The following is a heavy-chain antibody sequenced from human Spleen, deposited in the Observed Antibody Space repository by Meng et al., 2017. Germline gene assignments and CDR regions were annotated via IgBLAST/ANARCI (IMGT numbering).Heavy chain of an antibody. J-gene: IGHJ4*02. D-gene: IGHD6-13*01. CDR3: VFGIAAAGTVEFDY. CDR1: GYPFTVYY. CDR2: INPNSGGT. V-gene: IGHV1-2*06. Sequence: QEQPAPSWAEAIQPAPSVKVSCKASGYPFTVYYLHWVRQAPGQGLEWMGRINPNSGGTNYAQKFQGRVTMTRDTSISTAYMELSRLRSDDTAVYYCVFGIAAAGTVEFDYWGQGTLVTVSS.